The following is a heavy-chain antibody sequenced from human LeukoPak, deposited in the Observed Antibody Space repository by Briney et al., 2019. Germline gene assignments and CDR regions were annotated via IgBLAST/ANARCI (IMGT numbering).Heavy chain of an antibody. CDR1: GFTFSSYA. Sequence: GGSLRLSCAASGFTFSSYAMRWVRHAPGKGLEWVSLISFSGANTYYADSVKGRFTISRDNSKDTLYLQMNSLRAEDTAIYYCARDIQLSTWGLGTMVTVSS. CDR2: ISFSGANT. V-gene: IGHV3-23*01. D-gene: IGHD5-24*01. CDR3: ARDIQLST. J-gene: IGHJ3*01.